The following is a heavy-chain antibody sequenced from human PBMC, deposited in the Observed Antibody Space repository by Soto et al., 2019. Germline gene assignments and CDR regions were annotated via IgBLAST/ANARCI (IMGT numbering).Heavy chain of an antibody. J-gene: IGHJ3*02. Sequence: SETLSLTCTVSGGSISSSSYYWGWIRQPPGKGLEWIGSIYYSGSTYYNPSLKSRVTISVDTSKNQFSLKLSSVTAADTAVYYCARGTTIGPNDAFDIWGQGTMVTVSS. CDR2: IYYSGST. V-gene: IGHV4-39*01. D-gene: IGHD3-3*01. CDR3: ARGTTIGPNDAFDI. CDR1: GGSISSSSYY.